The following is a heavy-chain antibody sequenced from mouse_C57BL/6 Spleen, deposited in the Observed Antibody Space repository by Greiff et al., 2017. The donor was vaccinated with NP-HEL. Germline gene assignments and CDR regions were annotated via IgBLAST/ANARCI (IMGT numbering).Heavy chain of an antibody. CDR2: INPNNGGT. Sequence: EVHLVESGPELVKPGASVKMSCKASGYTFTDYHMHWVKQSHGKSLEWIGYINPNNGGTSYNQKFKGKATLTVNKSSSTAYMELRSLTSEDSAVYYCARDDTAFDYWGQGTTLTVSS. CDR1: GYTFTDYH. V-gene: IGHV1-22*01. CDR3: ARDDTAFDY. J-gene: IGHJ2*01. D-gene: IGHD2-3*01.